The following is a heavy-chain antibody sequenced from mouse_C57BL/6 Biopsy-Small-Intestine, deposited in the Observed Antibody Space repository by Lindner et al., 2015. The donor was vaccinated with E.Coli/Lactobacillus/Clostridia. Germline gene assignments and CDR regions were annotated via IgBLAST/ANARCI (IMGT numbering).Heavy chain of an antibody. J-gene: IGHJ4*01. CDR1: GYSFIGHN. D-gene: IGHD3-2*01. CDR2: IDPYNGAT. CDR3: AREDRSGYYAMDY. V-gene: IGHV1S135*01. Sequence: VQLQESGPELVKPGASVKMSCKASGYSFIGHNMHWVKQSHGKSLEWIGFIDPYNGATSYNQKLKGEATLTVDKSSSTAYMQLNSLTSEDSAVYYCAREDRSGYYAMDYWGQGTSVTVSS.